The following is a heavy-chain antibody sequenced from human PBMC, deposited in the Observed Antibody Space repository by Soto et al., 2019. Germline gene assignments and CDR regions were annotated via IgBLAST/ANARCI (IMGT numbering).Heavy chain of an antibody. V-gene: IGHV4-61*01. CDR1: GDSVSSGSYY. J-gene: IGHJ4*02. CDR3: ARGGGYCGTTGCYTYFFDS. CDR2: IHHSGTT. D-gene: IGHD2-2*01. Sequence: PSETLSLTCTVSGDSVSSGSYYWSWIRQPPGKGLEWIAYIHHSGTTNYNPSLKSRVTISVDTSKNQFSLKLTSVTAADTAMFYCARGGGYCGTTGCYTYFFDSWGQGALVTVSS.